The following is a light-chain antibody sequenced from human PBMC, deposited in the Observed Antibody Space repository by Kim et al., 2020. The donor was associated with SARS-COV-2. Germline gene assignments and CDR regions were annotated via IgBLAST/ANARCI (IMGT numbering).Light chain of an antibody. CDR3: QQTYSTPRT. V-gene: IGKV1-39*01. J-gene: IGKJ1*01. CDR1: QYISSY. CDR2: GAS. Sequence: SASVGDRVTITCRASQYISSYLSWYQQKPGKAPNLLVYGASILQSGVPSRFSGSESGTAFTLTINSLQPEDFATYYCQQTYSTPRTFGQGTKVDIK.